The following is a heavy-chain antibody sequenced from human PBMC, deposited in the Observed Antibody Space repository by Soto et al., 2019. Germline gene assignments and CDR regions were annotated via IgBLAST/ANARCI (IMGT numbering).Heavy chain of an antibody. CDR2: ISHDGSNK. J-gene: IGHJ4*02. Sequence: QVQLVESGGGVVQPGRSLRLSCAASGFTFSSYAMHWVRQAPGKGLEWEAVISHDGSNKYYADSVKGQFTISRDNSKNPLYLQMNSLRAEDKAVYYCARGLYSSGWPFDYWGQGTLVTVSS. CDR3: ARGLYSSGWPFDY. V-gene: IGHV3-30-3*01. CDR1: GFTFSSYA. D-gene: IGHD6-19*01.